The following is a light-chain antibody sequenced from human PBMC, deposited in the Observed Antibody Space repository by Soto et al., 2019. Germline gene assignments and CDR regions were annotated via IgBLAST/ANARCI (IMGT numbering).Light chain of an antibody. CDR2: DAS. CDR1: QSVSSS. V-gene: IGKV3-11*01. CDR3: QQRSSWPLT. J-gene: IGKJ4*01. Sequence: EIVLTQSPATLSLSPGERATLSCRASQSVSSSLAWCQQKPGQTPRLLIYDASNRATGIPARFSGSGSGTDFTLTVSSLEPEDFAVYYCQQRSSWPLTFGGGTKVEIK.